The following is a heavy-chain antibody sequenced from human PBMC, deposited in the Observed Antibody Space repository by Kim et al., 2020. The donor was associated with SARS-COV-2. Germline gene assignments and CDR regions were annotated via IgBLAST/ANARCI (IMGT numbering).Heavy chain of an antibody. CDR3: ARVNSGTYSFTAFDF. D-gene: IGHD1-26*01. V-gene: IGHV5-51*01. J-gene: IGHJ3*01. Sequence: PSFQGQVTISVDKSINTAYLQWSSLKASDTAMYYCARVNSGTYSFTAFDFWGQGTMVTVSS.